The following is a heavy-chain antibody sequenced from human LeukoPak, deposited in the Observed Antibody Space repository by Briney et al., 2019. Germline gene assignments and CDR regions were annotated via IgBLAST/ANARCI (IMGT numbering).Heavy chain of an antibody. J-gene: IGHJ4*02. CDR2: INHSGST. Sequence: PSETLSLTCAVYGGSFSGYYWSWIRQPPGKGLEWIGEINHSGSTNYNPSLKSRVTISVDTSKNQFSLKLSSVTAADTAVYYCARDKVPGDFWGPGTLVTVSS. CDR1: GGSFSGYY. CDR3: ARDKVPGDF. V-gene: IGHV4-34*01.